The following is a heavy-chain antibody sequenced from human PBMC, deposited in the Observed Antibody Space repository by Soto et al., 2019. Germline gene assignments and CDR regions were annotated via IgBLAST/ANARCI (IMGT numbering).Heavy chain of an antibody. CDR1: GFSFSTYD. D-gene: IGHD3-22*01. CDR3: ARTPGVITVISALEH. J-gene: IGHJ4*02. V-gene: IGHV3-48*01. Sequence: GGSLRLSCVASGFSFSTYDMDWVRQAPGKAPEWIAHISTTRVTIYYADSVKGRFTISRDNSSNALYLQINSLRAEDTAIYYCARTPGVITVISALEHWGQGTTVTVSS. CDR2: ISTTRVTI.